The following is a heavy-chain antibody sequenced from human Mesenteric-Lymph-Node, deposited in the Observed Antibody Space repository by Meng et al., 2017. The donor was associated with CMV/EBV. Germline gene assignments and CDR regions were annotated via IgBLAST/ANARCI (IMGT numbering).Heavy chain of an antibody. D-gene: IGHD3-22*01. CDR2: IFKSGNT. CDR1: GGSISSSNYY. CDR3: ARNPKTDPYYYDSSGYLDY. V-gene: IGHV4-39*01. Sequence: SETLSLTCPVSGGSISSSNYYWGWIRQPPGKGLEWIGNIFKSGNTYYNPSLKSRLTISVDTSKNQFSLKLSSVTAADTAVYFCARNPKTDPYYYDSSGYLDYWGQGTLVTVSS. J-gene: IGHJ4*02.